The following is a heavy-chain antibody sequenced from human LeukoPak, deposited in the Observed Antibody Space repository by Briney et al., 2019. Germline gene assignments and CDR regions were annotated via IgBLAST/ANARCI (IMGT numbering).Heavy chain of an antibody. CDR1: GYTFTSYG. CDR2: ISAYNGNT. Sequence: ASVKVSCKASGYTFTSYGISWVRQAPGQGLEWMGWISAYNGNTNYAQKLQGRVTMTTDTSTSTAYMELRSLRSDDTAVYYCATDRDVLYCSSTSCRIRKIEAFDIWGQGTMVTVSS. D-gene: IGHD2-2*01. V-gene: IGHV1-18*01. J-gene: IGHJ3*02. CDR3: ATDRDVLYCSSTSCRIRKIEAFDI.